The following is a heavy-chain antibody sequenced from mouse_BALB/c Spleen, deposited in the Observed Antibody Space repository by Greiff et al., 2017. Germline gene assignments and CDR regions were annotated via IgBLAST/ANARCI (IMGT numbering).Heavy chain of an antibody. CDR2: IDPETGGT. V-gene: IGHV1-15*01. CDR1: GYTFTDYE. CDR3: THTTATWAY. J-gene: IGHJ3*01. Sequence: QVQLQQSGAELVRPGASVTLSCKASGYTFTDYEMHWVKQTPVHGLEWIGAIDPETGGTAYNQKFKGKATLTADKSSSTAYMELRSLTSEDSAVYYCTHTTATWAYWGQGTLVTVSA. D-gene: IGHD1-2*01.